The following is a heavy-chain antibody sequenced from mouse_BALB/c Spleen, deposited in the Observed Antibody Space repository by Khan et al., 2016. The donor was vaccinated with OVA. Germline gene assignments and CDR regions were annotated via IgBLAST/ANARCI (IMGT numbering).Heavy chain of an antibody. CDR1: GYTFTSHT. V-gene: IGHV1-4*01. CDR2: INPRSGYT. D-gene: IGHD2-14*01. J-gene: IGHJ4*01. CDR3: ARRTTEYAMDY. Sequence: VQLQESGAELARPGASVKMSCKASGYTFTSHTMHWVKQRPGRGLEWIGYINPRSGYTNYNQKFNDKATLTADKSSSTAYMQLSSLTSEDSAVYYCARRTTEYAMDYWGQGTSVTVSS.